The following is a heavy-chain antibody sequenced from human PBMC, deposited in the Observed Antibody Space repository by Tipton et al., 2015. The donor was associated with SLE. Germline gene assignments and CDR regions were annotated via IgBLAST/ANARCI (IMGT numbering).Heavy chain of an antibody. V-gene: IGHV3-9*01. Sequence: SLRLSCAASGFSFDDYDMRWVRQAPGKGLEWVAGIGWDSAYIAYEDSVEGRFTISRDNAKKSLYLQMDSLRPDDTAFYYCVRVGTPDYYMDVWGKGTRVTVSS. CDR2: IGWDSAYI. J-gene: IGHJ6*03. CDR3: VRVGTPDYYMDV. CDR1: GFSFDDYD. D-gene: IGHD7-27*01.